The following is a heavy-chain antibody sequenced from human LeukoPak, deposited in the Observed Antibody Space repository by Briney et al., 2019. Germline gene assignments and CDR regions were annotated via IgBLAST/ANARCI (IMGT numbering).Heavy chain of an antibody. V-gene: IGHV5-51*01. D-gene: IGHD3-22*01. CDR3: ARPNITSYYDSRGYDAFDV. CDR1: GYKFNAYW. Sequence: GESLKISCKGSGYKFNAYWIAWVRQMPGKGLEWMGIIYPDDSDARYSPSFQGQVTISADKSVSIAYLQWSSLKASDTAMYYCARPNITSYYDSRGYDAFDVWGQGTMVIVSS. CDR2: IYPDDSDA. J-gene: IGHJ3*01.